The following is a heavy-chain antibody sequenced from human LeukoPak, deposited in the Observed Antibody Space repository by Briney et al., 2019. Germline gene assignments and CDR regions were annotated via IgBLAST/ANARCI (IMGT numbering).Heavy chain of an antibody. CDR1: GYTFSNFD. J-gene: IGHJ4*02. V-gene: IGHV1-8*01. D-gene: IGHD2-2*01. CDR2: MNPVSGDA. CDR3: ARAPMGTAALY. Sequence: ASVKVSCKASGYTFSNFDINWVRQAPGQGLEWMGWMNPVSGDAGSAQKFQGRVTLTRNTSISTAYMELSSLRSDGTALYYCARAPMGTAALYWGQGTLVTVSS.